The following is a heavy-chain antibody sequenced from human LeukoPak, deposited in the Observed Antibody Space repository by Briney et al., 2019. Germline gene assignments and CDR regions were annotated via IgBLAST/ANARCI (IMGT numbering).Heavy chain of an antibody. CDR2: FGPEDGET. J-gene: IGHJ4*02. Sequence: ASVKVSCKVSGYTLTELSMHWVRQAPGKGLEWMGGFGPEDGETIYAQKFQGRVTMTEDTSTDTAYMELSSLRSEDTAVYYCATASYYYDSSGYFDYWGQGTLVTVSS. D-gene: IGHD3-22*01. V-gene: IGHV1-24*01. CDR1: GYTLTELS. CDR3: ATASYYYDSSGYFDY.